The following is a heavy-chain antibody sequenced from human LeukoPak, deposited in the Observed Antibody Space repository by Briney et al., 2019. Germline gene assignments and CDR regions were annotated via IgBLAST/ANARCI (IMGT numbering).Heavy chain of an antibody. CDR2: INPSGGST. V-gene: IGHV1-46*01. Sequence: ASVKVSCKASGYTFTSCYMHWVRQAPGQGLEWMGIINPSGGSTTYAQKFQGRVTMTRDTSTSTVYMELSSLRSEDTAVYYCARVLAKVFDIWGQGTMVTVSS. J-gene: IGHJ3*02. CDR1: GYTFTSCY. CDR3: ARVLAKVFDI.